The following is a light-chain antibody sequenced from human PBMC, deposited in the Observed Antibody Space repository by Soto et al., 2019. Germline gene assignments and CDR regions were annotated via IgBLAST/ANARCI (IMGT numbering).Light chain of an antibody. CDR1: QSVSSSY. V-gene: IGKV3-20*01. CDR3: QQFGSSSWT. J-gene: IGKJ1*01. CDR2: GAS. Sequence: ESVLTQSPGTLSLSPGEKATLSCRASQSVSSSYLAWYQQKPGQAPRLLIYGASSRATGIPDRFSGSGSGTDFTLTVSRLEPEDCAVYYCQQFGSSSWTFGQGTTV.